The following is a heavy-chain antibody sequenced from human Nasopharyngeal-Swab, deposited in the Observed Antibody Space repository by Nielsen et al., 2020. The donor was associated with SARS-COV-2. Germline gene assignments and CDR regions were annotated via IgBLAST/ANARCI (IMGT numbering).Heavy chain of an antibody. CDR1: GFTFPNYV. Sequence: GESLKISCAASGFTFPNYVMSWVRQAPGKGLEWVSTIGIGGDTYYTDSVKGRFTMSRDNSKNTLYLQMNSLRADDTAVYYCARDDDSGSYSDAFDIWGQGTMVTVSS. CDR2: IGIGGDT. J-gene: IGHJ3*02. D-gene: IGHD1-26*01. V-gene: IGHV3-23*01. CDR3: ARDDDSGSYSDAFDI.